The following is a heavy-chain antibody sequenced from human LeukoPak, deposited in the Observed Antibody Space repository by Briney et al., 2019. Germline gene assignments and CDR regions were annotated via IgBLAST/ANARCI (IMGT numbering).Heavy chain of an antibody. J-gene: IGHJ6*04. CDR3: ARNIAAAGRSV. Sequence: PSQTLSLTCTVSGGSISSGSYYWSWIRQPAGKGLEWIGRIYTSGSTNYNPSLKSRVTISVDTSKNQFSLKLSSVTAADTAVYYCARNIAAAGRSVWGEGTTVTVSS. CDR1: GGSISSGSYY. V-gene: IGHV4-61*02. CDR2: IYTSGST. D-gene: IGHD6-13*01.